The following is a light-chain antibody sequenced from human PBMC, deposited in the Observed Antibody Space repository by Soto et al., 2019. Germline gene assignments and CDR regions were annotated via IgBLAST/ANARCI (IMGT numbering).Light chain of an antibody. Sequence: IHRTHSPSTLSASVLYRVSITFLASQSISSWLAWYQQKPGKAPKLLIYDASSLESGVPSRFSGSGSGTEFTLTISSLQPDDFATYYCQQYNSYSWTFGQGTKVDNK. CDR3: QQYNSYSWT. CDR1: QSISSW. J-gene: IGKJ1*01. CDR2: DAS. V-gene: IGKV1-5*01.